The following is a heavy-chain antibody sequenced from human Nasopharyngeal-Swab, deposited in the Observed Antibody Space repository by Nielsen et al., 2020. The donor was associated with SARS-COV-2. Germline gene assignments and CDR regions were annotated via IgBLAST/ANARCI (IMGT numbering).Heavy chain of an antibody. V-gene: IGHV3-23*01. CDR3: AKDARRYYYDSLGAFDI. J-gene: IGHJ3*02. Sequence: GESLKISCAASGFTFSSYSMNWVRQAPGKGLEWVSAISGSGGSTYYADSVKGRFTISRDNSKNTLYLQMNSLRAEDTAVYYCAKDARRYYYDSLGAFDIWGQGTMVTVSS. CDR1: GFTFSSYS. D-gene: IGHD3-22*01. CDR2: ISGSGGST.